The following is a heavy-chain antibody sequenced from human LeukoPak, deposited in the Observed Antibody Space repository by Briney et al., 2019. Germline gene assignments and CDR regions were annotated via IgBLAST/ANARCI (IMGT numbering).Heavy chain of an antibody. V-gene: IGHV1-18*01. CDR3: ARDFGSGRPNIWFAP. D-gene: IGHD3-10*01. J-gene: IGHJ5*02. CDR2: ISGYNGHP. Sequence: ASVNVSCKASGYKFNSYGITWVRQAPGQGLDGVGWISGYNGHPNYARKFQGRVSMTTDTSASTAYMELRSLRSDDTAVYYCARDFGSGRPNIWFAPWGQGTLVTVSS. CDR1: GYKFNSYG.